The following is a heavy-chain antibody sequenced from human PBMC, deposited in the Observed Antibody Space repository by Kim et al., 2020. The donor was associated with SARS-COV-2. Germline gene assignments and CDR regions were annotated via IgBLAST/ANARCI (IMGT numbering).Heavy chain of an antibody. D-gene: IGHD3-16*01. CDR1: GYIITNYY. Sequence: ASVKVSCKASGYIITNYYVHWVRQAPGQGLEWMGIFDPTGERTTYAQKFQGRVTMARDMSTNTLYMELTSLRSEDTATYYCMRDPNFMTPIHSDYWGQGTLVTVSS. V-gene: IGHV1-46*01. J-gene: IGHJ4*02. CDR3: MRDPNFMTPIHSDY. CDR2: FDPTGERT.